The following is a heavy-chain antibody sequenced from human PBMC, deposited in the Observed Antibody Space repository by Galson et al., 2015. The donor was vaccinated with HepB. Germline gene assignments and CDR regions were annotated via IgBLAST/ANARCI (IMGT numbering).Heavy chain of an antibody. CDR2: ISGSGGST. Sequence: SLRLSCAASGFTFSSYAMSWVRQAPGKGLEWVSAISGSGGSTYYADSVKGRFTISRDNSKNTLYLQMNSLRAEDTAVYYCAKDPAVGVDYWGQGVSYAFDIWGQGTMVTVSS. CDR1: GFTFSSYA. D-gene: IGHD2-2*01. V-gene: IGHV3-23*01. J-gene: IGHJ3*02. CDR3: AKDPAVGVDYWGQGVSYAFDI.